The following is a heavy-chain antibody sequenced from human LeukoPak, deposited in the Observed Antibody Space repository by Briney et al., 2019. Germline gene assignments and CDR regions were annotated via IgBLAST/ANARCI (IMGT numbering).Heavy chain of an antibody. J-gene: IGHJ5*02. CDR3: ARAGLGYCSGGSCYWFDP. Sequence: SETLSLTWAVYGGSFSGYYWSWIRQPPGKGLEWIGEINHSGSTNYNPSLKSRVTISVDTSKNQFSLKLSSVTAADTAVYYCARAGLGYCSGGSCYWFDPWGQGTLVTVSS. D-gene: IGHD2-15*01. CDR1: GGSFSGYY. V-gene: IGHV4-34*01. CDR2: INHSGST.